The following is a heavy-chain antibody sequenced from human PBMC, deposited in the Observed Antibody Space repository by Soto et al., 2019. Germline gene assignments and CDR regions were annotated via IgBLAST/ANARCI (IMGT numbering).Heavy chain of an antibody. CDR3: ARDPAP. CDR1: GGSITRGGYY. V-gene: IGHV4-31*03. Sequence: QVQLQESGPGLVKPSETLSLTCTVSGGSITRGGYYWSWIRQHPGKGLEWIGYIYNSGTTYYNPSLXSXVTTSVDTSKNQFSLKLTSVTAADTAVYYCARDPAPWGQGTLVTVSS. CDR2: IYNSGTT. J-gene: IGHJ5*02.